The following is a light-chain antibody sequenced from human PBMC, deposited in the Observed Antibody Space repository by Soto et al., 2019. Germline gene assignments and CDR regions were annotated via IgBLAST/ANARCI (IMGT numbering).Light chain of an antibody. CDR2: WAS. J-gene: IGKJ2*01. V-gene: IGKV4-1*01. CDR1: QSVLYSSNNKNY. CDR3: QQYYSTPYT. Sequence: DIVMTQSPDSLAVSLGERATINCKSSQSVLYSSNNKNYVAWYQQKPGQPPKLLIYWASTRESGVPDRFSGSRSGTDVTLTISSLQAEDVAVYYCQQYYSTPYTFGQGTMLEIK.